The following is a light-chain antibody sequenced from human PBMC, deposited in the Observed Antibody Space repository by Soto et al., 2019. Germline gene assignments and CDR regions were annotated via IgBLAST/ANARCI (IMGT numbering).Light chain of an antibody. Sequence: IVLSQSPGTLSLTPEEKATHSCMDIQRVRHNHLAWYQQKPGQAPRLLIYGASNRATGIPDRFSGSGSGTDFTLTISRLEPEDFAVYYCQQYGSSGTFGQGTKVAIK. V-gene: IGKV3-20*01. CDR2: GAS. CDR3: QQYGSSGT. CDR1: QRVRHNH. J-gene: IGKJ1*01.